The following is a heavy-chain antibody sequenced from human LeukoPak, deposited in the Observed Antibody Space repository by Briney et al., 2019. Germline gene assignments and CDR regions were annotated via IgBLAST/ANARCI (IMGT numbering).Heavy chain of an antibody. CDR1: GFTFSSYW. CDR2: ISADGSSA. CDR3: ARVNVCPRCHFDY. V-gene: IGHV3-74*01. J-gene: IGHJ4*02. D-gene: IGHD3-16*01. Sequence: PGGSLRLSCAASGFTFSSYWMHWVRQAPGKGLVSVSRISADGSSAIYADSVKGRFTISRDNAKNTLYLQMNSLRAEDTAVYYCARVNVCPRCHFDYWGQGTLVTVSS.